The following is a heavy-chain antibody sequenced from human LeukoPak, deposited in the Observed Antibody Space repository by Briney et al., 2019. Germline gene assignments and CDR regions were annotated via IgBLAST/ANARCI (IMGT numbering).Heavy chain of an antibody. Sequence: GGSLRLSCAASGFTFSSYAMSWVRQAPGKGLEWVSAISGRDGYTYYADSVKGRFTISRDNSKDTLFLHMSSLRAEDTAVYYCAKGTIAAAGTDCDNWGQGTQVTVSS. CDR3: AKGTIAAAGTDCDN. D-gene: IGHD6-13*01. J-gene: IGHJ4*02. CDR1: GFTFSSYA. CDR2: ISGRDGYT. V-gene: IGHV3-23*01.